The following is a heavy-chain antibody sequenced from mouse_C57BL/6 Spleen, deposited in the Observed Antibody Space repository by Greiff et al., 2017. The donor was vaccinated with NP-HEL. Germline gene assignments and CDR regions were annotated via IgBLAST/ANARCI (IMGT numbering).Heavy chain of an antibody. V-gene: IGHV14-4*01. CDR2: IDPENGDT. CDR3: ISTAGFAY. D-gene: IGHD5-1*01. J-gene: IGHJ3*01. Sequence: VQLQQSGAELVRPGASVKLSCTASGFNIKDDYMHWVKQRPEQGLEWIGWIDPENGDTEYASKFQGRATISADTSSNTAYLQLSSLTSEDTAVYYCISTAGFAYWGQGTLVTVSA. CDR1: GFNIKDDY.